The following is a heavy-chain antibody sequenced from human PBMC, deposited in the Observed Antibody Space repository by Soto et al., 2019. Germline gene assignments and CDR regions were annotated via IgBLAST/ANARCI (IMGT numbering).Heavy chain of an antibody. V-gene: IGHV4-39*01. CDR2: VHSSGSA. J-gene: IGHJ4*02. D-gene: IGHD6-19*01. Sequence: PSETLSLTCTVSGTSLISDSYYWGWFRQPPGKGLEWIGRVHSSGSASYSPSFVSRVTISVETSKNQFSLKLSSVTAADTAVYYCASLVAGEYGDYWGQRILVTVSS. CDR3: ASLVAGEYGDY. CDR1: GTSLISDSYY.